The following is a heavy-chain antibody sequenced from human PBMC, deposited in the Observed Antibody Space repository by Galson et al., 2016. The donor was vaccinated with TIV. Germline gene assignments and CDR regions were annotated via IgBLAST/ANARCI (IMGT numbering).Heavy chain of an antibody. CDR2: IRSDGSKK. J-gene: IGHJ4*02. CDR3: ARGRGINGGLYFDF. Sequence: SLRLSCAASRFPFSNFPMHWVRQAPGKGLDWVAFIRSDGSKKYADPVAGRFATFRDNSKNTVYLQMNSLKPEDTALYFCARGRGINGGLYFDFWGRGTLGTVSS. CDR1: RFPFSNFP. D-gene: IGHD3-10*01. V-gene: IGHV3-30*02.